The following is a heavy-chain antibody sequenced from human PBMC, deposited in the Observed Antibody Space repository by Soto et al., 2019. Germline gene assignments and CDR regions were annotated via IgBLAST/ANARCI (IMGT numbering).Heavy chain of an antibody. CDR2: LNSAGST. CDR1: GFTFSSYG. Sequence: EVQLLESGGGLVQPGGSLRLSCAASGFTFSSYGMSWVRQAPGKGLEWVSSLNSAGSTYYADSVKGRFTISRDNSKNTLYVQMNSLRVEDTAVYYCAKGGVIIPLDYWGQGTLVTVSS. D-gene: IGHD3-10*01. CDR3: AKGGVIIPLDY. V-gene: IGHV3-23*01. J-gene: IGHJ4*02.